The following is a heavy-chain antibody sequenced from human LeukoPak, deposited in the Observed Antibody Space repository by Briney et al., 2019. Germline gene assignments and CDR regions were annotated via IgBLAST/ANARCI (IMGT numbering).Heavy chain of an antibody. CDR2: INPNSGGT. CDR1: GYTFTGYY. Sequence: ASVKVSCKASGYTFTGYYMHWVRQAPGQGLEWMGWINPNSGGTNYAQKFQGRVTMTRDTSISTAYMELSRLRSDDTAVYYCAREYYYDSSGYSHWGQGTLVTFSS. D-gene: IGHD3-22*01. J-gene: IGHJ4*02. CDR3: AREYYYDSSGYSH. V-gene: IGHV1-2*02.